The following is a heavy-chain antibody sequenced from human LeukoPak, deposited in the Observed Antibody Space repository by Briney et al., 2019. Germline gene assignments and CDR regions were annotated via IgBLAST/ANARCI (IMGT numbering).Heavy chain of an antibody. CDR1: GGSISSYY. CDR3: ARAEYSSSSRGYYFDY. V-gene: IGHV4-59*07. J-gene: IGHJ4*02. Sequence: PSDTLSLTCTVSGGSISSYYWSWTRQPPGKGLEWIGYIYYSGSTNYNPSLKSRVTISVDTSKNQFSLKLSSVTAADTAVYYCARAEYSSSSRGYYFDYWGQGTLVTVSS. CDR2: IYYSGST. D-gene: IGHD6-6*01.